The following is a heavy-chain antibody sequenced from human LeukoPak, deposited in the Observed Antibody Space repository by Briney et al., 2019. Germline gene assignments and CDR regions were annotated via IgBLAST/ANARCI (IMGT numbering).Heavy chain of an antibody. Sequence: PSETLSLTCTVSGGSISSYYWSWIRQSPGKGLEWIGYIYYSGSTNYNPSLKSRVTISVDTSKNQFSLKLSSVTAADTAVYYCARTGYSSGWYFDYRGQGTLVTVSS. V-gene: IGHV4-59*01. CDR3: ARTGYSSGWYFDY. CDR1: GGSISSYY. J-gene: IGHJ4*02. D-gene: IGHD6-19*01. CDR2: IYYSGST.